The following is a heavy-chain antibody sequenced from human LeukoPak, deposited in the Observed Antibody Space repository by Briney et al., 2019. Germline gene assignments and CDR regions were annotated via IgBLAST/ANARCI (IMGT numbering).Heavy chain of an antibody. CDR3: AKDRGSGHWYFDL. CDR2: ISWNSGSI. V-gene: IGHV3-9*03. Sequence: AGGSLRLSCAASGFTFDDYAMDWVRQAPGKGLEWVSGISWNSGSIGYADSVKGRFTISRDNAKNSLYLQMNSLRAEDMALYYCAKDRGSGHWYFDLWGRGTLVTVSS. J-gene: IGHJ2*01. CDR1: GFTFDDYA. D-gene: IGHD3-10*01.